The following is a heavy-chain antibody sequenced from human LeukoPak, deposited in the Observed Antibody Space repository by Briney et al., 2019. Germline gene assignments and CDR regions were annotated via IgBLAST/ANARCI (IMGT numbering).Heavy chain of an antibody. CDR2: IYYSGST. J-gene: IGHJ4*02. V-gene: IGHV4-59*01. CDR1: GSSISSYY. CDR3: ARGRVGATSWGNPRRAPHFDY. D-gene: IGHD1-26*01. Sequence: SETLSLTCTVSGSSISSYYWSWIRQPPGKGLEWIGYIYYSGSTNYNPSLKSRVTISVDTSKNQFSLKLSSVTAADTAVYYCARGRVGATSWGNPRRAPHFDYWGQGTLVTVSS.